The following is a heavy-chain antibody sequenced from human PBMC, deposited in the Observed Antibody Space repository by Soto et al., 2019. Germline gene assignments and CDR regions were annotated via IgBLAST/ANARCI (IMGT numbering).Heavy chain of an antibody. CDR3: ARERGAYKYFDY. J-gene: IGHJ4*02. V-gene: IGHV1-18*01. D-gene: IGHD1-1*01. CDR2: INTYNGNI. CDR1: GYMFASYG. Sequence: QVPLVQSGAEVKQPGASVKVSCKVSGYMFASYGISWARQAPGQGLEWMGWINTYNGNINYAQKFQGRVTMTTDTSTSTAYMEPRGLGSDDTALYYCARERGAYKYFDYWGKGTLVTVSS.